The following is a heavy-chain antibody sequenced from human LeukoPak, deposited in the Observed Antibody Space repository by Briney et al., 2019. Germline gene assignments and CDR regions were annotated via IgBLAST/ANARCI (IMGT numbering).Heavy chain of an antibody. D-gene: IGHD2-15*01. CDR1: GFTFSSYA. Sequence: TGGSLRLSCAASGFTFSSYAMSWVRQAPGKGLEWVSAISGSGGSTYYADSVKGRFTISRDNSKNTLYLQMNSLRAEDTAVYYCARDLGCSGGSCYYDYYGMDVWGQGTTVTVSS. J-gene: IGHJ6*02. CDR2: ISGSGGST. CDR3: ARDLGCSGGSCYYDYYGMDV. V-gene: IGHV3-23*01.